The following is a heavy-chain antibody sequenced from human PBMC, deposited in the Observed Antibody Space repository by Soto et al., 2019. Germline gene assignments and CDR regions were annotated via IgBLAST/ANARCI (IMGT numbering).Heavy chain of an antibody. CDR1: GPDVGYSF. D-gene: IGHD2-2*03. CDR2: IYVGDSA. J-gene: IGHJ4*02. Sequence: GGSLRLSCAASGPDVGYSFMIWVRQLPGGGLEWVSVIYVGDSAYYADSVKGRFTISRDKSTNTLYHQMGSLRESDTAVYYCARGGLTPSHPLDSWGQGTLVTVSS. CDR3: ARGGLTPSHPLDS. V-gene: IGHV3-53*01.